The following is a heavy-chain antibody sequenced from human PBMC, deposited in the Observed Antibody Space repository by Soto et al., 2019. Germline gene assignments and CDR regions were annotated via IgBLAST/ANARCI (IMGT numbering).Heavy chain of an antibody. CDR2: IYYSGST. V-gene: IGHV4-59*01. CDR1: GGSISSYY. CDR3: ARHYYDSTGYRYFDP. J-gene: IGHJ5*02. D-gene: IGHD3-22*01. Sequence: SETLSLTCTVSGGSISSYYWRWIRQPPGKGLEWSGYIYYSGSTNYNPSLKSRVTISVDTSKNQFSLKLSSVTAADTAVYYCARHYYDSTGYRYFDPWGQGTLVTVSS.